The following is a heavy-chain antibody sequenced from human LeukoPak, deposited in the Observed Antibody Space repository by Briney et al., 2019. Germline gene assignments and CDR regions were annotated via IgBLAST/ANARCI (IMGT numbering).Heavy chain of an antibody. J-gene: IGHJ4*02. V-gene: IGHV4-34*01. Sequence: PSETLSLTCAVYGGSFSGYYWSWIRQPPGKGLEWIGEINHSGSTNYNPSLKSRVTISVDTSKYQFSLKLSSVTAADTAVYYCARGKSTPATRYYYGSGSSVDYWGQGTLVTVSS. D-gene: IGHD3-10*01. CDR1: GGSFSGYY. CDR3: ARGKSTPATRYYYGSGSSVDY. CDR2: INHSGST.